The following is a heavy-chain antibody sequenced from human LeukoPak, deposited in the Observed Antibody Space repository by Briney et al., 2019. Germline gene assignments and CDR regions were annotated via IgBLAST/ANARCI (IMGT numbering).Heavy chain of an antibody. CDR3: ARDSHYYDFWSGYYWCWFDP. V-gene: IGHV3-21*01. Sequence: GGSLRLSCAASGFTFSSYSMNWVRQAPGKGLEWVSSISSSSSYIYYADSVKGRFTISRDNAKNSLYLQMNSLRAEDTAVYYCARDSHYYDFWSGYYWCWFDPWGQGTLVTVSS. J-gene: IGHJ5*02. CDR2: ISSSSSYI. D-gene: IGHD3-3*01. CDR1: GFTFSSYS.